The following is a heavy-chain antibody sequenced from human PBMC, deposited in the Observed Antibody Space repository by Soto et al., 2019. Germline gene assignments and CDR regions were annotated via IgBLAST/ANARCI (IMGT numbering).Heavy chain of an antibody. Sequence: QVVLQESGPGLVKPSETLSLTCSVSGRSITSYYWSWVRQPPGKGLEWIGYIYDNGITSQNPSLKSRVTMSADTSQNQFSLKLTSVMGADTAVYYCARPYDSNGYANEFDSWGQGILVTVTS. CDR1: GRSITSYY. V-gene: IGHV4-59*12. CDR2: IYDNGIT. CDR3: ARPYDSNGYANEFDS. J-gene: IGHJ4*02. D-gene: IGHD3-22*01.